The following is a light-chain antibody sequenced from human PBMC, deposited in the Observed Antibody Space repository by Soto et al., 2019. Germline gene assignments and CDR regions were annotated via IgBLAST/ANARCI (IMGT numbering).Light chain of an antibody. Sequence: DVVMTQSPLSLPVTLGQPASISCRSSQSLLHSDGNTYLNWFQHRPGQSPRRLIYKVSNRDSGVPDRFSGSGSGTDFTLKISRVEAEDVAIYYCMQGSHWPLWTFGQGTKVEIK. CDR1: QSLLHSDGNTY. CDR2: KVS. J-gene: IGKJ1*01. CDR3: MQGSHWPLWT. V-gene: IGKV2-30*02.